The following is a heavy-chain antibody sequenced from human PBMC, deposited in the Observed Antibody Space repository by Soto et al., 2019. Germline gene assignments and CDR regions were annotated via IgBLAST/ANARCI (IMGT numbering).Heavy chain of an antibody. CDR1: GFTFSSHW. CDR2: MNQDGSEK. V-gene: IGHV3-7*04. Sequence: EVQLVESGGGLVQPGGSLRLSCVASGFTFSSHWMSWVRQAPGKGLEWVANMNQDGSEKYYVDSVKGRFTISRDNAKNSLYLQMNSLRAEDKGMYYCARAGSGWSVYWGQGTLVTVSS. D-gene: IGHD6-19*01. J-gene: IGHJ4*02. CDR3: ARAGSGWSVY.